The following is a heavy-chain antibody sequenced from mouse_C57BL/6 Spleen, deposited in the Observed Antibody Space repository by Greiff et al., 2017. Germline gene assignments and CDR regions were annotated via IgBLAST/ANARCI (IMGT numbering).Heavy chain of an antibody. J-gene: IGHJ2*01. V-gene: IGHV3-6*01. Sequence: EVKLQESGPGLVKPSQSLSLTCSVTGYSITSGYYWNWIRQFPGNKLEWMGYISYDGSNNYNPSLKKRISITRDTSKNQFFLKLNSVTTEDTATYYCARDRVDGYANWDQGTTLTVSS. D-gene: IGHD2-3*01. CDR3: ARDRVDGYAN. CDR1: GYSITSGYY. CDR2: ISYDGSN.